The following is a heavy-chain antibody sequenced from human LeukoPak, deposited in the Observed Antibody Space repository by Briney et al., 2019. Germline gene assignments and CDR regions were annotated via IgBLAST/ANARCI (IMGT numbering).Heavy chain of an antibody. V-gene: IGHV1-18*01. J-gene: IGHJ4*02. CDR1: GYTFTSYG. Sequence: ASVKVSCKASGYTFTSYGISWVRQAPGQGLEWMGWISAYNGNTNYAQKLQGRVTMTTDTSTSTAYMELRSLRSDDTAVYYRARDPGEYSSSWYEDSAYFDYWGQGTLVTVSS. CDR2: ISAYNGNT. CDR3: ARDPGEYSSSWYEDSAYFDY. D-gene: IGHD6-13*01.